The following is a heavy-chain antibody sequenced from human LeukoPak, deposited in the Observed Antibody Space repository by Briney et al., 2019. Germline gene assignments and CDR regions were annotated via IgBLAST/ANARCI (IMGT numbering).Heavy chain of an antibody. Sequence: PGGSLRLSCAASGFTFSNYAMSWVRQAPGKGLEWVSTISAGTRSTYYADSVKGRFTISRDNSKNTLYLQMNSLSAEDTAVFYCAKGKKGEIYGSSGYFSQDFDYWGQGTLVTVSS. CDR2: ISAGTRST. CDR3: AKGKKGEIYGSSGYFSQDFDY. CDR1: GFTFSNYA. J-gene: IGHJ4*02. V-gene: IGHV3-23*01. D-gene: IGHD3-22*01.